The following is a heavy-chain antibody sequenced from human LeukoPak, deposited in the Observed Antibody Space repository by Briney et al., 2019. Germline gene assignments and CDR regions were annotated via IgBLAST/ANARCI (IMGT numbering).Heavy chain of an antibody. CDR3: AKGLLWSEVYYYYGMDV. CDR2: ISWNSGSI. CDR1: GFTFNDYS. J-gene: IGHJ6*02. V-gene: IGHV3-9*01. Sequence: GRSLRLSCAASGFTFNDYSMHWVRQAPGKGLEWVSGISWNSGSIGYADSVKGRFSISRGNAKNSLYLQMDSLNPEDTAVYYCAKGLLWSEVYYYYGMDVWGQGTTVTVSS. D-gene: IGHD3-10*01.